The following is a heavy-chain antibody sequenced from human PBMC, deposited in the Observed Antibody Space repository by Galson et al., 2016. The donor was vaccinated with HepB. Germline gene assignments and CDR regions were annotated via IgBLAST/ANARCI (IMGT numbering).Heavy chain of an antibody. D-gene: IGHD6-19*01. CDR3: ARDDSGGWYGFHYGMDV. CDR2: IYYSGRT. J-gene: IGHJ6*02. CDR1: GASISGYY. Sequence: TLSLTCTVSGASISGYYLSWIRQPPGKGLEWIGYIYYSGRTNYNPSLKSRVSISVDTSKNQFSLKLSSVTAADTAVYYCARDDSGGWYGFHYGMDVWGQGTTVTVSS. V-gene: IGHV4-59*01.